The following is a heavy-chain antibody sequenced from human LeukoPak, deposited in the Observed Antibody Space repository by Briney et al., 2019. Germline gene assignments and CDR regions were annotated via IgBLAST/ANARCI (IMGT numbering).Heavy chain of an antibody. Sequence: ASVKVSCKASGYTFISYAMNWVRQAPGQGLEWMGWINTETGNPTYAQGFTGQFVFSVDTSVNTAYLQISSLRTEDTAVYYCARGGYYGGSGTYGFFDYWGQGSLVTVSS. V-gene: IGHV7-4-1*02. CDR2: INTETGNP. CDR3: ARGGYYGGSGTYGFFDY. CDR1: GYTFISYA. J-gene: IGHJ4*02. D-gene: IGHD3-10*01.